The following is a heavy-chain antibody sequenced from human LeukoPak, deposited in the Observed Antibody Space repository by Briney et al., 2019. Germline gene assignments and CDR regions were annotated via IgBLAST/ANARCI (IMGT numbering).Heavy chain of an antibody. V-gene: IGHV1-2*02. Sequence: ASVKVSCKASGYTFTGYYMHWVRQAPGQGLEWMGWINPNSGGTNYAQKFQGRVTMTRDTSISTAYMELSRLRSDDTAVYYCARGHYYDSSGLAFDIWGQGTMVTVSS. CDR2: INPNSGGT. J-gene: IGHJ3*02. CDR1: GYTFTGYY. D-gene: IGHD3-22*01. CDR3: ARGHYYDSSGLAFDI.